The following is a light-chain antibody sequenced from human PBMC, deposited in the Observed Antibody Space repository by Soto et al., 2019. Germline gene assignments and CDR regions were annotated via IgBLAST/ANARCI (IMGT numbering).Light chain of an antibody. V-gene: IGKV3-15*01. J-gene: IGKJ5*01. CDR1: QAIRSD. CDR3: QQYNNWPIT. Sequence: EIVMTQSPVALSVSPGERATLSCRASQAIRSDLAWYQQKPGQAPRLLVSDVSTRATGIPARFSGSGSATEFTLTISSLQSEDFAVYFCQQYNNWPITFGQGTRLEI. CDR2: DVS.